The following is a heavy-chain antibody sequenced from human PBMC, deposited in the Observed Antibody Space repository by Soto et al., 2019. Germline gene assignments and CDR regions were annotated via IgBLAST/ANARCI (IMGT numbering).Heavy chain of an antibody. CDR2: INPNSGGT. Sequence: ASVKDSFKASGYTFTGYYMHWVRQAPGQGLEWMGWINPNSGGTNYAQKFQGRVTMTRDTSISTAYMELSRLRSDDTAVYYCARGGPFPAAAGTVSAYWGQGTLVTVSS. CDR1: GYTFTGYY. CDR3: ARGGPFPAAAGTVSAY. J-gene: IGHJ4*02. D-gene: IGHD6-13*01. V-gene: IGHV1-2*02.